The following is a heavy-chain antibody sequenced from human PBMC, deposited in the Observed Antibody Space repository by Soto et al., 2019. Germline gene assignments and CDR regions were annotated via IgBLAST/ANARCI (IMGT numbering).Heavy chain of an antibody. CDR3: ARVRDGYDLDCFDY. D-gene: IGHD5-12*01. Sequence: QVQLVQSGAEVKKPGASVKVSCKASGYTVTSYTMHWVRQAPGQRLEWMGWINAGNGDTKYSQKFQGRVTITRDTSASTAYMELGSLRSEDTAVYYCARVRDGYDLDCFDYWGQGTLVTVSS. CDR2: INAGNGDT. V-gene: IGHV1-3*01. J-gene: IGHJ4*02. CDR1: GYTVTSYT.